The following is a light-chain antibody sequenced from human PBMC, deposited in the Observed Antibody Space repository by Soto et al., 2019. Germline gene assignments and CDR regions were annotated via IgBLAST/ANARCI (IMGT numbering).Light chain of an antibody. J-gene: IGKJ4*01. CDR2: GAS. V-gene: IGKV3-15*01. CDR1: QSVGTS. CDR3: QQHNGWPLT. Sequence: EIVMTQSPATLSVSPGERASLSCRASQSVGTSLAWYQQKPGQVPRLVIYGASTRAAGIPARFSGSGSGTEFTLAISSLQSEDFAVYYCQQHNGWPLTFVGGTKVEIK.